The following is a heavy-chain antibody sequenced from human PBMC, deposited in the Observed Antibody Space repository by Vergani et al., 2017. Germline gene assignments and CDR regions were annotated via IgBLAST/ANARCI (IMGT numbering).Heavy chain of an antibody. CDR3: AKDLDIVVVPAAISATLNNWFDP. Sequence: EVQLLESGGGLVQPGGSLRLSCAASGFTFSSYAMSWVRQAPGKGLEWVSAISGSGGSTYYADSVKGRFTISRDNSKNTLYLQMNSLRAEDTAVYYCAKDLDIVVVPAAISATLNNWFDPWGQGTLVTVSS. D-gene: IGHD2-2*02. CDR1: GFTFSSYA. CDR2: ISGSGGST. V-gene: IGHV3-23*01. J-gene: IGHJ5*02.